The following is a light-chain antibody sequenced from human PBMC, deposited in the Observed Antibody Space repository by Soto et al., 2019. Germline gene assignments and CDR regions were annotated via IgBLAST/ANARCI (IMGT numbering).Light chain of an antibody. J-gene: IGLJ3*02. Sequence: QSALTQPASVSGSPGQTITISCTGSSSDIGGYNYVSWYQQHPGKAPKLMIYEVNNRPSGVSNRFSGSKSGNTASLTIYGLQAEDEADYYCSSFTGSSTQVLGGGTKVTFL. CDR1: SSDIGGYNY. V-gene: IGLV2-14*01. CDR2: EVN. CDR3: SSFTGSSTQV.